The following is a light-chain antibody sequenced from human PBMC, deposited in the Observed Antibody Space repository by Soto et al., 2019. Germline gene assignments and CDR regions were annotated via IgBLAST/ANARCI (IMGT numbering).Light chain of an antibody. CDR3: QQANTFPRT. Sequence: DIQMTQSPSSVSASVGDRVTITCRASQDISSWLGWYQQKPGKAHKLLIYVSSTLQSGVPSRFSGSGSGTEFTLTISSLQPEDFATYYCQQANTFPRTVGQGTKVDSK. CDR1: QDISSW. J-gene: IGKJ1*01. V-gene: IGKV1-12*01. CDR2: VSS.